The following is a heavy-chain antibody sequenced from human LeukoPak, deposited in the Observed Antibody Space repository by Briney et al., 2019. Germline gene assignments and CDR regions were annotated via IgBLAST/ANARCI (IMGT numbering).Heavy chain of an antibody. CDR3: ARRGYSYGFDY. Sequence: ASVKVSCKASGYTFTGYYMHWVRQAPGQGLEWKGIINPSGGSTSYAQKFQGRVTMTRDTSTSTVYMELSSLRSEDTAVYYCARRGYSYGFDYWGQGTLVTVSS. V-gene: IGHV1-46*01. CDR1: GYTFTGYY. D-gene: IGHD5-18*01. CDR2: INPSGGST. J-gene: IGHJ4*02.